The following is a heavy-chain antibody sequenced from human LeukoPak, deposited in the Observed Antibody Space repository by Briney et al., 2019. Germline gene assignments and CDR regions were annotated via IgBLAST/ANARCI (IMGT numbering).Heavy chain of an antibody. CDR2: INPNSGGT. CDR3: ARVPHRGTIVELPGTILDAFDI. J-gene: IGHJ3*02. CDR1: GYTFTVTGYY. V-gene: IGHV1-2*02. D-gene: IGHD1-7*01. Sequence: ASVKVSSKVSGYTFTVTGYYIQWVRRAPGQGLEWMGWINPNSGGTNYAQRFQGRITMTRDTSISTAYMELSSLRSDDTALYYCARVPHRGTIVELPGTILDAFDIWSQGTMVAVPS.